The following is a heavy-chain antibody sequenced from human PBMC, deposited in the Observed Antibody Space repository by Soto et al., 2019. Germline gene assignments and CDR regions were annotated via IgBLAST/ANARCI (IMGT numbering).Heavy chain of an antibody. V-gene: IGHV1-18*01. Sequence: QVQLVQSGAEVKKPGASVKVSCKASGYTFSNYGISWVRQAPGQGLEWMGRTSPYKGNTKYAQKLQGRVTMTTDTATRTAYMELRSLRSDDTAVYYCARDSPPVDYWGQGTLVTVSS. CDR1: GYTFSNYG. J-gene: IGHJ4*02. CDR3: ARDSPPVDY. CDR2: TSPYKGNT.